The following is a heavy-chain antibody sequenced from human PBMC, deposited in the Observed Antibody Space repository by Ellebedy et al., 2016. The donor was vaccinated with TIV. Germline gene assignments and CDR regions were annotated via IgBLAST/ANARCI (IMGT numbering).Heavy chain of an antibody. Sequence: MPSETLSLTCTVSGASISNGVYYWTWIRQLPGKGLEWIGYINYSGSTYYRPSLKSRVSMSLDTSQNQFSLKLTSVTDADTAVYYCAREDRGLLGSVDYWGQGTLVAVSS. D-gene: IGHD3-10*01. CDR1: GASISNGVYY. V-gene: IGHV4-31*02. J-gene: IGHJ4*02. CDR2: INYSGST. CDR3: AREDRGLLGSVDY.